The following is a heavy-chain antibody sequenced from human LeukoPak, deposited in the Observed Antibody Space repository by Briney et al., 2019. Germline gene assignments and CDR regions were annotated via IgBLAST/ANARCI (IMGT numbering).Heavy chain of an antibody. CDR1: GYDFYGHW. D-gene: IGHD2/OR15-2a*01. CDR3: ARFNSPSLSGNRFDP. Sequence: GESLKISCKGSGYDFYGHWIGGVRQLSGKGLEWVGIIYPNPYKIIYSPSFEGQFTLSADKSISTAYLQWSSLKASDTAIYYCARFNSPSLSGNRFDPWGQGTLVTVSS. J-gene: IGHJ5*02. V-gene: IGHV5-51*01. CDR2: IYPNPYKI.